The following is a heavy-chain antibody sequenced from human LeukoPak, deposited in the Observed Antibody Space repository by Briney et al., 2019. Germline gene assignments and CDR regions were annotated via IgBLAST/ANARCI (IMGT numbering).Heavy chain of an antibody. Sequence: GGSLRLSCAASGFTFSSYGMHWVRQAPGKGLEWVAFIRYDGSNKYYADSVKGRFTISRDNSKNTLYLQMNSLRAEDTAVYYCAKSDLEIWSGSVDYWGQGTLVTVSS. CDR1: GFTFSSYG. CDR3: AKSDLEIWSGSVDY. J-gene: IGHJ4*02. CDR2: IRYDGSNK. D-gene: IGHD3-3*01. V-gene: IGHV3-30*02.